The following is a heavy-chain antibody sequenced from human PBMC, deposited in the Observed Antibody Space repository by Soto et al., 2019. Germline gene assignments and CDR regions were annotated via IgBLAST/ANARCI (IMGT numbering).Heavy chain of an antibody. D-gene: IGHD5-12*01. Sequence: PSEPLSLTCTVSGGSISSSSYYWGWIRQPPGKGLEWIGSIYYSGSTYYNPSLKSRVTISVDTSKNQFSLKLSSVTAADTAVYYCARVGIGYRGHDDGWGPGTKVTV. CDR1: GGSISSSSYY. CDR2: IYYSGST. J-gene: IGHJ6*02. CDR3: ARVGIGYRGHDDG. V-gene: IGHV4-39*01.